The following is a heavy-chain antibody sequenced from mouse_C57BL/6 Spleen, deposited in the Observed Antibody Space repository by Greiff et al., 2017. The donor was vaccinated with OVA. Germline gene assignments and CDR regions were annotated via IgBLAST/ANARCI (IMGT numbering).Heavy chain of an antibody. D-gene: IGHD2-4*01. J-gene: IGHJ2*01. Sequence: VQLVESGAELVRPGASVKLSCKASGYTFTDYYINWVKQRPGQGLEWIARIYPGSGNTYYNEKFKGKATLTAEKSSSTAYMQLSSLTSEDSAVYFCARSGDYDGLDYWGQGTTLTVSS. CDR3: ARSGDYDGLDY. CDR2: IYPGSGNT. V-gene: IGHV1-76*01. CDR1: GYTFTDYY.